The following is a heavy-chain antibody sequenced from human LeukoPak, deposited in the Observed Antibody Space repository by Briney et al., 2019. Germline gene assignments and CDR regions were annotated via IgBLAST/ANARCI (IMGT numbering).Heavy chain of an antibody. V-gene: IGHV4-34*01. CDR1: GFTFSSYS. D-gene: IGHD2-2*01. Sequence: GSLRLSCAASGFTFSSYSMNWVRQPPGKGLEWIGEINHSGTTNYNPSLKSRVTISVDTSKNQFSLRLSAVTAADTAVYHCARGLRLPSRSAPAVPHVWAKGTTVTVSA. CDR2: INHSGTT. J-gene: IGHJ6*04. CDR3: ARGLRLPSRSAPAVPHV.